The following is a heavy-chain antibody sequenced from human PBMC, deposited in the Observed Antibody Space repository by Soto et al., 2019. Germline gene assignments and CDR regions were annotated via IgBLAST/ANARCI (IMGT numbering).Heavy chain of an antibody. V-gene: IGHV4-59*01. D-gene: IGHD2-2*03. CDR2: TSYTGNT. J-gene: IGHJ4*02. CDR3: ARDMDAGFTHYSDH. Sequence: PSETLSLTCAVSGSSITSYHWSLIRPFPEKGRECIAYTSYTGNTNYNPSLQSRVTISIATSQDHFSHKVTSMRAADTAVYYCARDMDAGFTHYSDHGGQGTVVT. CDR1: GSSITSYH.